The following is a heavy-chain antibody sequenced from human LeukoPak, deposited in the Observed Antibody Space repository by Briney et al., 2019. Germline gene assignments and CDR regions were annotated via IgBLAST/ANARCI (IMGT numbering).Heavy chain of an antibody. CDR2: FDPEDGET. CDR3: ATDSLRNDAFDI. J-gene: IGHJ3*02. CDR1: GYTLTELS. D-gene: IGHD4-17*01. Sequence: ASVKVSCKVSGYTLTELSMHWVRQAPGKGLEWMGGFDPEDGETIYAQKFQGGVTMTEDTSTDTAYMELSSLRSEDTAVYYCATDSLRNDAFDIWGQGTMVTVSS. V-gene: IGHV1-24*01.